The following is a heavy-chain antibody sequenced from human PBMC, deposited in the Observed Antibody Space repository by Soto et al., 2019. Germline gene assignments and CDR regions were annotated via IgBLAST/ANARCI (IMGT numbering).Heavy chain of an antibody. CDR3: ASSVVVVAANYYYYYGMDV. CDR2: ISSSGSTI. Sequence: PGGSLRLSCAASGFTFSDYYMSWIRQAPGKGLEWVSYISSSGSTIYYADSVKGRSTISRDNAKNSLYLQMNSLRAEDTAVYYCASSVVVVAANYYYYYGMDVWGQGTTVTVSS. J-gene: IGHJ6*02. D-gene: IGHD2-15*01. CDR1: GFTFSDYY. V-gene: IGHV3-11*01.